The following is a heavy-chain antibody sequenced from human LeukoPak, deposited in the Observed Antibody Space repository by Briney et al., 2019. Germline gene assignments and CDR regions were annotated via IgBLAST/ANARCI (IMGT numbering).Heavy chain of an antibody. J-gene: IGHJ1*01. V-gene: IGHV1-2*02. CDR3: ARGVTKDFQY. CDR1: GYTFTGCY. CDR2: INPNSGGT. Sequence: GASVKASCKASGYTFTGCYMHWVRQAPGQGLEWMGWINPNSGGTNYAQRFQGRVTMTRDTSISTAYMELSRLRSDDTAVYYCARGVTKDFQYWGQGTLVTVSS. D-gene: IGHD4-17*01.